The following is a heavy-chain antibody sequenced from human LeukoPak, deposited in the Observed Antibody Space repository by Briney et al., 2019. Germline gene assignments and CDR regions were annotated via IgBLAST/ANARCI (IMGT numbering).Heavy chain of an antibody. V-gene: IGHV3-48*03. CDR2: ISSSGSSI. J-gene: IGHJ4*02. CDR1: GFTFSSYE. D-gene: IGHD4-17*01. CDR3: ARDNGDPRTYFDY. Sequence: GGSLRLSCAASGFTFSSYEMNWVRQAPGKGLEWISYISSSGSSIYYVDSVKGRFTISRDNAKNSLYLQMNSLRAEDTAVYYCARDNGDPRTYFDYWGPGTLVTVSS.